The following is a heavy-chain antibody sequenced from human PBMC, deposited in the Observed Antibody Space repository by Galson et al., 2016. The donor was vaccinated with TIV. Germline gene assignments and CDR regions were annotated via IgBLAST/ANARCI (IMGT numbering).Heavy chain of an antibody. Sequence: SVKVSCKASGDTFTSYPFNWVRQAPGQGLEWMGGIIPLFGTANYAQKFQGRVTVTADESTSTVYLDLSSLRSEDTAVYYCAKDRNTALDTYHYYYGMDVWGQGTLVTVSS. V-gene: IGHV1-69*13. J-gene: IGHJ6*02. CDR1: GDTFTSYP. CDR3: AKDRNTALDTYHYYYGMDV. CDR2: IIPLFGTA. D-gene: IGHD5-18*01.